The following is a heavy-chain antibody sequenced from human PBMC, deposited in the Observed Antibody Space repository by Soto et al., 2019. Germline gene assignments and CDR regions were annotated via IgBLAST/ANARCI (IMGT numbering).Heavy chain of an antibody. Sequence: QLQLQESGPGLVKPSETLSLTCTVSGGSISSSSYYWGWIRQPPGKGLEWIGSIYYSGSTYYNPSLKSRVTISVDTSKNQFSLKLSSVTAADTAVYYCARITDYSSSPDLDYWGQGTLVTVSS. CDR2: IYYSGST. V-gene: IGHV4-39*01. CDR1: GGSISSSSYY. CDR3: ARITDYSSSPDLDY. D-gene: IGHD6-6*01. J-gene: IGHJ4*02.